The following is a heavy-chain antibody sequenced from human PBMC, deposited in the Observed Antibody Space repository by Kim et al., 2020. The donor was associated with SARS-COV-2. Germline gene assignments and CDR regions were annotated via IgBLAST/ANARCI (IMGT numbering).Heavy chain of an antibody. J-gene: IGHJ4*02. CDR3: TRAGIASGKLY. CDR2: IRSKAYGGTT. V-gene: IGHV3-49*04. CDR1: GFTFGDYA. D-gene: IGHD3-10*01. Sequence: GGSLRLSCTASGFTFGDYAMSWVRQAPGKGLEWVGFIRSKAYGGTTEYAASVRGRFTISRDDSKSIAYLQMSSLKTEDTAVYYCTRAGIASGKLYWGRGTLVTVSA.